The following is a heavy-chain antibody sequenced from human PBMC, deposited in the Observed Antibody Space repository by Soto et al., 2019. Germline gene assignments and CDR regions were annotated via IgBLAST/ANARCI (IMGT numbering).Heavy chain of an antibody. CDR3: VRDFDWYFDV. CDR2: INGDGTSK. V-gene: IGHV3-74*01. Sequence: LRLSCVVSGFTFSNFWMHWVRQIPGKGLVWVARINGDGTSKKYADSVKGRFTISRDNVKNTLFLQMNSLRVDDTAIYYCVRDFDWYFDVWGRGTLVTVSS. CDR1: GFTFSNFW. J-gene: IGHJ2*01.